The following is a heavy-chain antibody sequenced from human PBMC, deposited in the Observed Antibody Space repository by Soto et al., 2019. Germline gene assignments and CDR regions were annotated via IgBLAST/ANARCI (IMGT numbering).Heavy chain of an antibody. V-gene: IGHV4-59*01. D-gene: IGHD3-10*01. Sequence: SETLSLTCTVSGGSISSYYWSWIRQPPGKGLEWIGYIYYSGSTNYNPSLKSRVAISVDTSKNQFSLKLSSVTAADTAVYYCARSPLWFGESSFDYWGQGTLVTVSS. CDR2: IYYSGST. J-gene: IGHJ4*02. CDR1: GGSISSYY. CDR3: ARSPLWFGESSFDY.